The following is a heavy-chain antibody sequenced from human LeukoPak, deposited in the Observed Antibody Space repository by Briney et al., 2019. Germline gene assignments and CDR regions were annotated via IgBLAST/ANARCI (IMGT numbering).Heavy chain of an antibody. J-gene: IGHJ6*03. D-gene: IGHD6-6*01. CDR1: GFTFSSYW. CDR2: IKQDGSEK. V-gene: IGHV3-7*01. CDR3: ARDGGSSEGRYYYYYMDV. Sequence: GGSLRLSCAASGFTFSSYWMSWVRQAPGKGLEWVANIKQDGSEKYYVDSVKGRFTISRDNAKNSLYLQMNSLRAEDTAVYYCARDGGSSEGRYYYYYMDVWGKGTTVTVSS.